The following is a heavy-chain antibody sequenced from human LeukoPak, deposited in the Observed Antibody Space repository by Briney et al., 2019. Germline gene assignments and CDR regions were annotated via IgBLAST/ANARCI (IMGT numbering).Heavy chain of an antibody. V-gene: IGHV3-11*01. D-gene: IGHD3-10*01. Sequence: KPGGSLRLSCAASGFTFSDYYMSWIRQAPGKGLEWVSYISSSGSTIYYADSVKGRITISRDNAKNSLYLQMNSLRAEDTAVYYCARALHGSGSYYKNWFDPWGQGTLVTVSS. CDR1: GFTFSDYY. CDR3: ARALHGSGSYYKNWFDP. CDR2: ISSSGSTI. J-gene: IGHJ5*02.